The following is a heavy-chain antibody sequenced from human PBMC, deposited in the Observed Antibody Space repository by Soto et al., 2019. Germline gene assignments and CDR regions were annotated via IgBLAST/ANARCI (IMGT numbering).Heavy chain of an antibody. CDR3: TKANRYCSGANCFTFDY. CDR1: GFTFSNYA. J-gene: IGHJ4*02. V-gene: IGHV3-23*01. CDR2: FSSGGGGT. D-gene: IGHD2-15*01. Sequence: GGSLILSCTASGFTFSNYAMSWVSQAPGKGLEWVSTFSSGGGGTYYADSVKGRFTISRDNSKNTLSLQMNSLRAEDTAVYYCTKANRYCSGANCFTFDYWGLRTLVTVSS.